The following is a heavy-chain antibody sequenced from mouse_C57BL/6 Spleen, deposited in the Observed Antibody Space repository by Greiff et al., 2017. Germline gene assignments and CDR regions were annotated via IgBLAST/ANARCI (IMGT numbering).Heavy chain of an antibody. V-gene: IGHV1-64*01. CDR3: APWLLRDYAMDY. J-gene: IGHJ4*01. Sequence: QVQLQQPGAELVKPGASVKLSCKASGYTFTSYWMHWVKQRPGRGLEWIGMIHPNSGSTNYNEKFKSKATLTVDKSSSTAYMQLSSLTSEDSAVYYCAPWLLRDYAMDYWGQGTSVTVSS. D-gene: IGHD2-3*01. CDR1: GYTFTSYW. CDR2: IHPNSGST.